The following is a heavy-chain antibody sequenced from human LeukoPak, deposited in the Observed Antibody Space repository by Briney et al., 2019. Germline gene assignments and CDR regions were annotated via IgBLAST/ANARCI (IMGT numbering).Heavy chain of an antibody. V-gene: IGHV4-39*01. CDR1: GGTISSSNYY. J-gene: IGHJ4*02. CDR2: IYYSGST. Sequence: SETLSLTCTVSGGTISSSNYYCGWIRQPPGKGLEWIGSIYYSGSTYYNPSLKSRVTISVDTSKNQFSLKLSSVTAADTAVYCCARRSGYSSSWDFDYWGQGTLVTVSS. CDR3: ARRSGYSSSWDFDY. D-gene: IGHD6-13*01.